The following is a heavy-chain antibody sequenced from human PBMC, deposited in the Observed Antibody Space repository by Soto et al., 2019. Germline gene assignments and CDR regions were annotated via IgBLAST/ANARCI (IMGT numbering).Heavy chain of an antibody. D-gene: IGHD2-15*01. CDR1: GFTFNTYW. J-gene: IGHJ4*02. V-gene: IGHV3-7*01. CDR3: ARSQGWCSGGSCPKIFEY. Sequence: EVQLVESGGGLVQPGGSLRLSCAASGFTFNTYWMTWVRQAPGKGLEWVANIRQDGSEKHYADFVKGRFAISRDNAKNSLFLQMNSLRAEDTAVYYCARSQGWCSGGSCPKIFEYWGQGALVTVSS. CDR2: IRQDGSEK.